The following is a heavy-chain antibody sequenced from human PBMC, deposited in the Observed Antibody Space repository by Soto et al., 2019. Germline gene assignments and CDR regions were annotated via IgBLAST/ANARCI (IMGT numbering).Heavy chain of an antibody. CDR1: EFTFSHYS. Sequence: QVQLVESGGGVVQPGRSLTLSCAASEFTFSHYSMHWVRQAPDLGLQWVAFISYDGSNKYYADSVKGRFTISRDNANNTLFLQMRSVGVEDRCVDYGERVRQIARVVVAAPGGFDYWGQGTLVTVYS. CDR2: ISYDGSNK. J-gene: IGHJ4*02. V-gene: IGHV3-30-3*01. CDR3: ERVRQIARVVVAAPGGFDY. D-gene: IGHD2-15*01.